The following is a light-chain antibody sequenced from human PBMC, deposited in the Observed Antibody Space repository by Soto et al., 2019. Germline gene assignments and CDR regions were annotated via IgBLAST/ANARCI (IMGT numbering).Light chain of an antibody. CDR3: SSYSTTNILV. CDR1: SSDVGAYEH. Sequence: SALTQPASVSGSPGQSVTISCTGASSDVGAYEHVSWYQQHPGRAPKLILYGVNNRPSGVSNHFSGSKSGNTASLVISGLQANDEADYYCSSYSTTNILVFGSGTKVTVL. J-gene: IGLJ1*01. V-gene: IGLV2-14*03. CDR2: GVN.